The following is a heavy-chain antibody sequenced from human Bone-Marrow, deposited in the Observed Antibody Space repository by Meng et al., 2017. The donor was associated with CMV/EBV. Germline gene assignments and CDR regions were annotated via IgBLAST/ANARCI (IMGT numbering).Heavy chain of an antibody. CDR1: GLTFRTAW. Sequence: GESLKISCVVSGLTFRTAWMTWIRQAPGKGLEWVGRIKSKGDGGTIDYAAPVQGRFTISRDDSKNTMYLQMNSLKPEDTGVYYCTTPQRHGDNPDYWGQGSVVTVSS. CDR2: IKSKGDGGTI. J-gene: IGHJ4*02. CDR3: TTPQRHGDNPDY. D-gene: IGHD4-17*01. V-gene: IGHV3-15*01.